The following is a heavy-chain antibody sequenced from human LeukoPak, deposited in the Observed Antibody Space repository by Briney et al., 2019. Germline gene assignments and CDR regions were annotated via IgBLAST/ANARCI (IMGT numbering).Heavy chain of an antibody. J-gene: IGHJ4*02. D-gene: IGHD3-10*01. Sequence: PGASVKVSCKASGYTFTSYDINWVRQATGQGLEWMGWMNPNSGNTGYAQKFQGRVTMTRNTSISTAYMALSSLGSEDTAVYYCARGARSMVRGAIPDNDYWGQGTLVTVSS. CDR3: ARGARSMVRGAIPDNDY. CDR1: GYTFTSYD. CDR2: MNPNSGNT. V-gene: IGHV1-8*01.